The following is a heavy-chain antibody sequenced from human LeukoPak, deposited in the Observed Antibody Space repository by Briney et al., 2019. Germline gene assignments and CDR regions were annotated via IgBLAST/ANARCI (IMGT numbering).Heavy chain of an antibody. Sequence: AASVKVSCTASGYTFTGYYMHWVRQAPGQGLEWMGRINPNNGATNYAQKLQGRVTITGDTSISTAYMELSSLRSDDTAVYYCTRESGSYHGNDYWGQGTLVTVSS. CDR3: TRESGSYHGNDY. CDR1: GYTFTGYY. CDR2: INPNNGAT. V-gene: IGHV1-2*06. J-gene: IGHJ4*02. D-gene: IGHD1-26*01.